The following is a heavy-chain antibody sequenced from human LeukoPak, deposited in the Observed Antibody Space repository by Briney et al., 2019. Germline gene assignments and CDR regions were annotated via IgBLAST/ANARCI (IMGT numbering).Heavy chain of an antibody. V-gene: IGHV1-46*01. CDR1: GGTFSSYA. Sequence: ASVKVSFKASGGTFSSYAISWVRQAPGQGLEWMGIINPSGGDTSYAQKFQGRVTMTRDTSTSTVYMELSSLTSEDTAVYYCARGQYQNYGMDVWGRGTTVTVSS. CDR2: INPSGGDT. CDR3: ARGQYQNYGMDV. J-gene: IGHJ6*02. D-gene: IGHD4-11*01.